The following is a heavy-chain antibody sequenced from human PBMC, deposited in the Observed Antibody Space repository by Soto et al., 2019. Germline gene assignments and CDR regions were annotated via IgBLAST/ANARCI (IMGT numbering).Heavy chain of an antibody. CDR1: GFTFSSYG. CDR2: ISYDGSNK. V-gene: IGHV3-30*18. Sequence: GGSLRLACAASGFTFSSYGMHWVRQAPGKGLEWVAVISYDGSNKYYADSVKGRFTISRDNSKNTLYLQMNSLRAEDTAVYYCAKDLWQWLVQDLVYWGQGTLVTAPQ. J-gene: IGHJ4*02. CDR3: AKDLWQWLVQDLVY. D-gene: IGHD6-19*01.